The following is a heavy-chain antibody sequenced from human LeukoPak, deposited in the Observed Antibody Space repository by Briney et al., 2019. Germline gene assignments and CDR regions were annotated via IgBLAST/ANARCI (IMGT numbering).Heavy chain of an antibody. V-gene: IGHV3-7*01. J-gene: IGHJ6*03. CDR1: GFTFVSYW. CDR3: ARDLRELQYYYYYMDV. CDR2: LNQKESEK. Sequence: PGGALRLPFLAPGFTFVSYWWTGVGRPPGRGREGVAKLNQKESEKYYVDSVKGRFTISRDNAKNSLYLQMNSLRAEDTAVYYCARDLRELQYYYYYMDVWGKGTTVTVSS. D-gene: IGHD1-26*01.